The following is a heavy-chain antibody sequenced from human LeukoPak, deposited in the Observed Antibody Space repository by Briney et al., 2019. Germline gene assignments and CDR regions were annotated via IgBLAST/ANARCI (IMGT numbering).Heavy chain of an antibody. D-gene: IGHD3-10*01. CDR3: ARGMGGQGWFGPSYFDY. V-gene: IGHV4-59*12. CDR1: GGSISSYY. CDR2: IYHSGST. J-gene: IGHJ4*02. Sequence: SGTLSLTCTVSGGSISSYYWSWIRQPPGKGLEWIGYIYHSGSTYYNPSLKSRVTISVDRSKNQFSLKLSSVTAADTAVYYCARGMGGQGWFGPSYFDYWGQGTLVTVSS.